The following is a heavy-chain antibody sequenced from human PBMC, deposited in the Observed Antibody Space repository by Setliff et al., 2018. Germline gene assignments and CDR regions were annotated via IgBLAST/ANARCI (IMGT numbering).Heavy chain of an antibody. CDR1: DGSIRSGDY. CDR2: IHHTGTT. V-gene: IGHV4-31*03. D-gene: IGHD5-12*01. J-gene: IGHJ4*02. Sequence: PSETLSLTCTVSDGSIRSGDYWGWIRQHPGKGLEWIGYIHHTGTTFYNPSLRSRVTISVATSKNQFSLKLSSLPAADTAVYYCARAKDGYDFDYFDYWGQGTPVTVSS. CDR3: ARAKDGYDFDYFDY.